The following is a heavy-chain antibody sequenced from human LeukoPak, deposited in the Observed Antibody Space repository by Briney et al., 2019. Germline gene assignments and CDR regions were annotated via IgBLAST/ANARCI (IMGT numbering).Heavy chain of an antibody. Sequence: ASVKVSCKASGYTFTSYDINWVRQATGQGLEWMGWMNPNSGNTGYAQKFQGRVTMTRNTSISTAYMELSSLRSEDTAVYYCARGESSTLYDFWSGYYYTGYYYYYYGMDVRGQGTTVTVSS. V-gene: IGHV1-8*01. CDR3: ARGESSTLYDFWSGYYYTGYYYYYYGMDV. CDR1: GYTFTSYD. CDR2: MNPNSGNT. J-gene: IGHJ6*02. D-gene: IGHD3-3*01.